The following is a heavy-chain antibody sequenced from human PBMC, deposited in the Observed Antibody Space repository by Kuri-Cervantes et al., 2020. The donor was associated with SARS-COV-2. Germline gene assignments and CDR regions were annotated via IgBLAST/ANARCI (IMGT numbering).Heavy chain of an antibody. D-gene: IGHD1-26*01. Sequence: ASVKVSCKASGYTFTSYGISWVRQAPGQGLEWMGWISAYNGNTNYAQRLQGRVTMTTDTSTSTAYMELRSLRSDDTAVYYCARDGGLVGATISDYWGQGTLVTVSS. CDR2: ISAYNGNT. CDR3: ARDGGLVGATISDY. CDR1: GYTFTSYG. V-gene: IGHV1-18*01. J-gene: IGHJ4*02.